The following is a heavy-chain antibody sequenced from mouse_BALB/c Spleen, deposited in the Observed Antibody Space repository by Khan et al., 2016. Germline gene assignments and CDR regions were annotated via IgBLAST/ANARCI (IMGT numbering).Heavy chain of an antibody. J-gene: IGHJ2*01. CDR2: ISYDGSN. V-gene: IGHV3-6*02. CDR1: GYSITSGYY. CDR3: ARAWYFDY. Sequence: EVQLQESGPGLVKPSQSLSLTCSVTGYSITSGYYWNWIRQFPGNKLEWMGYISYDGSNNYNPSLKNRISITRDTPKNQFFLKLNSVTTEDTATXYCARAWYFDYWGQGTTLTVSS.